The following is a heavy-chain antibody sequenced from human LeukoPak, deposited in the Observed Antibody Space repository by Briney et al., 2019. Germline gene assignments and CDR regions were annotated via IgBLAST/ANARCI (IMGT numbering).Heavy chain of an antibody. CDR1: GFTFDDYG. Sequence: GGSLRLSCAASGFTFDDYGMSWVRQAPGKGLEWVSSINWNGGSTGYADSVKGRFTISRDNAKNSLYLQMNSLRVEDTALYYCARVVDGYSSGWSPLLYWGQGTLVTVSS. D-gene: IGHD6-19*01. CDR3: ARVVDGYSSGWSPLLY. CDR2: INWNGGST. V-gene: IGHV3-20*04. J-gene: IGHJ4*02.